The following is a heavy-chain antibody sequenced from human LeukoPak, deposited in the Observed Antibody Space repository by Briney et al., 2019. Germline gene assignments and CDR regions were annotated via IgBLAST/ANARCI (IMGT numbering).Heavy chain of an antibody. CDR2: ISNSGGST. CDR1: GFTVSSNY. Sequence: GGSLRLSCAASGFTVSSNYMSWVRQAPGKGLEWVSAISNSGGSTYYADSVKGRFTISRDNSKNTLYLQMNSLRAEDTAVYYCAKDNDFWRYWGQGTLVTVSS. CDR3: AKDNDFWRY. V-gene: IGHV3-23*01. D-gene: IGHD3-3*01. J-gene: IGHJ4*02.